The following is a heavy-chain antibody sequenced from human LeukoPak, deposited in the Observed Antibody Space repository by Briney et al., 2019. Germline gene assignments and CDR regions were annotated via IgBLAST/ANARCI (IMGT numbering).Heavy chain of an antibody. J-gene: IGHJ4*02. CDR2: INHSGST. V-gene: IGHV4-34*01. CDR1: GGSFSGYY. CDR3: ARHRVSTTVTVYYFDY. D-gene: IGHD4-17*01. Sequence: SETLSHTCAVYGGSFSGYYWSWIRQPPGKGLEWIGEINHSGSTNYNPSLKSRVTISVDTSKNQFSLKLSSVTAADTAVYYCARHRVSTTVTVYYFDYWGQGTLVTVSS.